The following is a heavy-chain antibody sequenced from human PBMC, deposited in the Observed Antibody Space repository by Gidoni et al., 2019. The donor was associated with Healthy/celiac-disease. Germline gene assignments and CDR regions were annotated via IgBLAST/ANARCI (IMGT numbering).Heavy chain of an antibody. D-gene: IGHD6-13*01. CDR2: INHSAST. CDR3: ARVRQQLADY. Sequence: QLQLQQLRAGLFKPSETLSLPCPVYGGSFSGYYWSWIRQPPGKGLEWIGEINHSASTNYNPSLKSRVTISVDTSKNHFSLKLSSVTAADTAVYYCARVRQQLADYWGQGTLVTVSS. V-gene: IGHV4-34*01. J-gene: IGHJ4*02. CDR1: GGSFSGYY.